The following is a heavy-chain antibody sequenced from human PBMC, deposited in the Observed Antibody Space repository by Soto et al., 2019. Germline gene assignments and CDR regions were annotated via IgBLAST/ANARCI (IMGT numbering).Heavy chain of an antibody. J-gene: IGHJ4*02. CDR1: GFTFSNAW. CDR2: IKSKTDGGTT. V-gene: IGHV3-15*01. CDR3: TTDPNWNYSDFTNY. D-gene: IGHD1-7*01. Sequence: EVQLVESGGGLVKPGGSLRLSCAASGFTFSNAWMSWVRQAPGKGLEWVGRIKSKTDGGTTDYAAPVKGRFTISRDDSKNTLYLQMNSLKTEDTAMYYCTTDPNWNYSDFTNYWGQGTLVTVSS.